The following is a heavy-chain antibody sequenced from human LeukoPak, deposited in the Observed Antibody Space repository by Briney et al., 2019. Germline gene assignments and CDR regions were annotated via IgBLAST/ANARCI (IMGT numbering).Heavy chain of an antibody. CDR1: GFTFSSYS. V-gene: IGHV3-21*01. J-gene: IGHJ5*02. Sequence: GGSLRPSCAASGFTFSSYSMNWVRQAPGKGLEWVSSISSSSSYIYYADSVKGRFTISRDNAKNSLYLQMNSLRAEDTAVYYCARDTIHYDFWSGYPTEDWFDPWGQGTLVTVSS. CDR2: ISSSSSYI. D-gene: IGHD3-3*01. CDR3: ARDTIHYDFWSGYPTEDWFDP.